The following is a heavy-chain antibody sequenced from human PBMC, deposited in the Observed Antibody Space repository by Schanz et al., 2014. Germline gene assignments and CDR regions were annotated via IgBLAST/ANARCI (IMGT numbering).Heavy chain of an antibody. Sequence: EVQLLESGGGLVQPGGSLRLSCAASGFTFSSYAMSWVRQAPGKGLEWVSAISGSGGSAYYADSVKGRFTISRDKSKNTMYLQMNSLRAEDTAVYDYAKGRVGELNAFDIWGQGTMVTVSS. CDR1: GFTFSSYA. CDR3: AKGRVGELNAFDI. D-gene: IGHD3-10*01. V-gene: IGHV3-23*01. J-gene: IGHJ3*02. CDR2: ISGSGGSA.